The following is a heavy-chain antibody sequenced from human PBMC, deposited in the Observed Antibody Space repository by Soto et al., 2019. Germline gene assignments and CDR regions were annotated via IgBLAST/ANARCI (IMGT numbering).Heavy chain of an antibody. CDR1: GGSISSSSYY. J-gene: IGHJ5*02. D-gene: IGHD3-22*01. Sequence: SETLSLTCTVSGGSISSSSYYWGWIRQPPGKGLEWIGSIYYSGSTYYNPSLKSRVTISVDTSKNQFSLKLSSVTAADTAVYYCARRFVDSSGYYGFGWFDPWGQGTLVTVSS. CDR2: IYYSGST. V-gene: IGHV4-39*01. CDR3: ARRFVDSSGYYGFGWFDP.